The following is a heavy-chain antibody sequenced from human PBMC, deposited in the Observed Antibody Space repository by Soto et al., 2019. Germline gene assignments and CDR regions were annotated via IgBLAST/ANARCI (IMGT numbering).Heavy chain of an antibody. D-gene: IGHD3-10*01. CDR2: IIPIFGTA. Sequence: QVQLVQSGAEVKKPGSSVKVSCKASGGTFSSYAISWVRQAPGQGLEWMGGIIPIFGTANYAQKFQGRVTITADESTSTAYMELSSLRSEDTAVYYCASRITMVRGVIRYYYYGMDVWGQGTTVTVSS. J-gene: IGHJ6*02. CDR1: GGTFSSYA. CDR3: ASRITMVRGVIRYYYYGMDV. V-gene: IGHV1-69*01.